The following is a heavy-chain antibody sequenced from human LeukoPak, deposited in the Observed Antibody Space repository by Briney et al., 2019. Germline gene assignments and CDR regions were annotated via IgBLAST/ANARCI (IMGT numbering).Heavy chain of an antibody. CDR2: INPSDGVI. J-gene: IGHJ4*02. D-gene: IGHD3-10*01. V-gene: IGHV1-46*01. CDR3: ARRGSGSYVLDY. Sequence: ASVKVSCKASGYTFTRYYMHWVRQAPGQGLEWMGIINPSDGVIDYAQKFQDRVTMTRDTSTSTVYMELNSLRSEDTAVYYCARRGSGSYVLDYWGQGTLVTVSS. CDR1: GYTFTRYY.